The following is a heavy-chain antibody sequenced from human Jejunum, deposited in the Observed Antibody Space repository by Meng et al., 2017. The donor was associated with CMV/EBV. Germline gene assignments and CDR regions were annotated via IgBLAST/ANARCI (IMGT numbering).Heavy chain of an antibody. CDR2: IRYDGNDK. CDR3: AKDHREYHSGSGTYRDY. CDR1: FSTYG. D-gene: IGHD3-10*01. Sequence: FSTYGMHWVRQAPGKGLEWVAFIRYDGNDKYYLDSVKGRFTISRDNSKNTLYLQMYSLRRDDTAVYYCAKDHREYHSGSGTYRDYWGQGTVVTVSS. J-gene: IGHJ4*02. V-gene: IGHV3-30*02.